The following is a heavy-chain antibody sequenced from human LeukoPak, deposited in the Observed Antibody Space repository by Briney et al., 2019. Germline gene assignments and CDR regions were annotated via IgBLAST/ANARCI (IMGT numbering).Heavy chain of an antibody. CDR2: IKQDGSEQ. CDR1: GFTLSTYA. CDR3: AKDRSTYYYDSSGYYPDAFDI. D-gene: IGHD3-22*01. Sequence: GGSLRLSCSASGFTLSTYAMHWVRQAPGKGLEWVANIKQDGSEQYYVDSVKGRFTISRDNAKNSLFLQMNSLRGEDTAVYYCAKDRSTYYYDSSGYYPDAFDIWGQGTMVTVSS. J-gene: IGHJ3*02. V-gene: IGHV3-7*05.